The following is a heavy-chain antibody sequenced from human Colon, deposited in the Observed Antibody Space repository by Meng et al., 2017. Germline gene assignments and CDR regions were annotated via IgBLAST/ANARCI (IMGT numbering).Heavy chain of an antibody. Sequence: QVQLVTSWSEVKKPGASVKVSCKTSGFTFTSYAIQWVRQAPGQSLEWMGWISVGNGNTKYSQKFQDRLTITRDTSASTAYMELSGLKSEDTAVYYCARDLYTSGRFDYWGQGTLVTVSS. D-gene: IGHD3-10*01. CDR3: ARDLYTSGRFDY. J-gene: IGHJ4*02. CDR2: ISVGNGNT. CDR1: GFTFTSYA. V-gene: IGHV1-3*01.